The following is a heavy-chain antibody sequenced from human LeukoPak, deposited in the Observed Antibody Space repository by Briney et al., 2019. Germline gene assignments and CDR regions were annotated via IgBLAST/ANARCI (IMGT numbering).Heavy chain of an antibody. CDR3: AKDPRHLVGATTNDY. V-gene: IGHV3-30*02. J-gene: IGHJ4*02. D-gene: IGHD1-26*01. CDR1: GFTFSSYG. Sequence: PGGSLRLSCAASGFTFSSYGMHWVRQAPGKGLEWVAFIRYDGSNKYYADSVKGRFTISRDNSKNTLYLQMNSLRAEDTAVYYCAKDPRHLVGATTNDYWGQGTLVTVSS. CDR2: IRYDGSNK.